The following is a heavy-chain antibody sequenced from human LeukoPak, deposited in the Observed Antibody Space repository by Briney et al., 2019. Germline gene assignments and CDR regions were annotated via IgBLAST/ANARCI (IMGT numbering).Heavy chain of an antibody. D-gene: IGHD2-21*01. J-gene: IGHJ4*02. CDR3: AKGLSAAGDYYFDY. CDR1: GFTFSNYA. CDR2: ISGSGGST. V-gene: IGHV3-23*01. Sequence: QSGGSLRLSCAASGFTFSNYAMSWVRQAPGKGLEWLSTISGSGGSTYYADSVKGRFTISRDNSKNTVCLQMKSLRVEATAVYYCAKGLSAAGDYYFDYWGQGALVTVSS.